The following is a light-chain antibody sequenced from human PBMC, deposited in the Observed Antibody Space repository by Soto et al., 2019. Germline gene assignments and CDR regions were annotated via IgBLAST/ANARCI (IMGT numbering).Light chain of an antibody. CDR1: SSDVGGYNY. Sequence: QSALTQPRSVSGSPGQSVTISCTGTSSDVGGYNYVSWYQQQPGKAPKLMFYDVSKRPSGVPDRFSGSKSGNAASLTISGLQAEDEADYYCCSYAGSYTHVVFGGGTQLTVL. J-gene: IGLJ2*01. CDR3: CSYAGSYTHVV. V-gene: IGLV2-11*01. CDR2: DVS.